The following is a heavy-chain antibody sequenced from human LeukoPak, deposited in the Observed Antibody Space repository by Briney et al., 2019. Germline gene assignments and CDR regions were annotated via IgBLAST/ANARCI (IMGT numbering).Heavy chain of an antibody. CDR1: GGTFSSYA. Sequence: ASVKVSCKASGGTFSSYAISWVRQAPGQGLEWMGIINPSGGTTSYAQKFQGRVTMTRDMSTTTVYMELSSLRSEDTAVYYCARAAAGHYYMDVWGKGTTVTVSS. CDR2: INPSGGTT. J-gene: IGHJ6*03. CDR3: ARAAAGHYYMDV. D-gene: IGHD6-13*01. V-gene: IGHV1-46*01.